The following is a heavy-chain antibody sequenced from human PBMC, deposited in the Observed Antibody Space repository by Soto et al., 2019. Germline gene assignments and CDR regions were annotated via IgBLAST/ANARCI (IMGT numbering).Heavy chain of an antibody. CDR1: GYTFTSYA. V-gene: IGHV1-3*01. CDR3: ARGRNVVVPAAIHYYYYMDV. J-gene: IGHJ6*03. CDR2: INAGNGNT. Sequence: QVQLVQSGAEVKKPGASVKVSCKASGYTFTSYAMHWVRQAPGQRLEWMGWINAGNGNTKYLQKFQGRVTITRDTSASTAYMELSSLRSEDTAVYYCARGRNVVVPAAIHYYYYMDVWGKGTTVTVSS. D-gene: IGHD2-2*01.